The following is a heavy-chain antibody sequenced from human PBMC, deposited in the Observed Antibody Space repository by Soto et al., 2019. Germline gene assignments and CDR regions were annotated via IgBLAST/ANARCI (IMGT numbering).Heavy chain of an antibody. J-gene: IGHJ4*02. CDR1: GFTFGDYA. V-gene: IGHV3-49*04. CDR2: IRSKAYGGTT. D-gene: IGHD5-18*01. Sequence: EVQLVESGGGLVQPGRSLRLSCTASGFTFGDYAMSWVRQAPGKGLEWVGFIRSKAYGGTTEYAASVKGRFTISRDDSKSIAYLQMNSLKTEDTAVYYCTRELESGYSYGSFDYWGQGTLVTVSS. CDR3: TRELESGYSYGSFDY.